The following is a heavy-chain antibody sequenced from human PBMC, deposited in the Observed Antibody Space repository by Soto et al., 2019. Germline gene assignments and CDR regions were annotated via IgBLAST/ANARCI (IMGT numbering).Heavy chain of an antibody. Sequence: QVQLVESGGGVVQPGRSLRLSCAASGFTFNKFGMHWVRQAPGKGLEWVALIWYDGTKKYYAESVQGRFTISRVNSNNTLYLQMSSLRAEDTAVYYCARGVRDFDYWGQGALVTVAS. J-gene: IGHJ4*02. CDR2: IWYDGTKK. V-gene: IGHV3-33*08. CDR1: GFTFNKFG. CDR3: ARGVRDFDY.